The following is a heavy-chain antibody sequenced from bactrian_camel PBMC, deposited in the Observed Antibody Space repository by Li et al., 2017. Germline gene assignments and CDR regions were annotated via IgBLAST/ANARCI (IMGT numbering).Heavy chain of an antibody. CDR2: IFTGGPAV. J-gene: IGHJ4*01. CDR1: GGPYAGHC. Sequence: VQLVESGGSSVQAGGSLRLSCVSSGGPYAGHCMGWFRQAPGKQREVIATIFTGGPAVYYAASVKGRFTIARDDAKNTVYLEMNSLKPEDRALYFCVAGLADWGQGTQVTVS. V-gene: IGHV3S54*01. CDR3: VAGLAD.